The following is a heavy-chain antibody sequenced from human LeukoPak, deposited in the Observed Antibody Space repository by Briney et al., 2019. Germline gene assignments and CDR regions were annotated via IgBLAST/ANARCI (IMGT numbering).Heavy chain of an antibody. CDR3: AREWQQLVPDYYYYGMDA. J-gene: IGHJ6*02. CDR2: TYYRSKWYN. Sequence: SQTLSLTCAISGDSVSSNSAAWNWIRQSPSRGLEWLGRTYYRSKWYNDYAVSVKSRITINPDTSKNQFSLQLNSVTPEDTAVYYCAREWQQLVPDYYYYGMDAWGQGTTVTVSS. D-gene: IGHD6-13*01. V-gene: IGHV6-1*01. CDR1: GDSVSSNSAA.